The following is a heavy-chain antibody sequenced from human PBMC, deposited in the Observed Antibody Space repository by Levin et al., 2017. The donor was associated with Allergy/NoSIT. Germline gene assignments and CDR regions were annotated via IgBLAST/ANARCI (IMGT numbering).Heavy chain of an antibody. V-gene: IGHV4-59*01. J-gene: IGHJ3*02. Sequence: SETLSLTCTVSGGSISSFYWSWIRQPPGKGLEWIGYIYYSGSTNYNPSLKSRVTISVDTSKKQFSLRLSSVTAADTAVYYCARVGVGQRGGTSIWDYREASPDAFDSWGQGTMVTVSS. D-gene: IGHD4-11*01. CDR2: IYYSGST. CDR3: ARVGVGQRGGTSIWDYREASPDAFDS. CDR1: GGSISSFY.